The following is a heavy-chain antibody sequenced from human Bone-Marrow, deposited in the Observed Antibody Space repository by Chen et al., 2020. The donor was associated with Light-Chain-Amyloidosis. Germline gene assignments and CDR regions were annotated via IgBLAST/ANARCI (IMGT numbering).Heavy chain of an antibody. CDR2: VWFDGKTK. V-gene: IGHV3-33*08. CDR1: GFIFTNYA. Sequence: QVHLVESGGGVVQPGGSLRLSCVTSGFIFTNYAMHWVRQAPGKGLEWVAVVWFDGKTKYYDDSVKCRFTISRDNSKNTMSLQMNSLRGEDTAVYFCARGMDVWGQGTTVTVSS. CDR3: ARGMDV. J-gene: IGHJ6*02.